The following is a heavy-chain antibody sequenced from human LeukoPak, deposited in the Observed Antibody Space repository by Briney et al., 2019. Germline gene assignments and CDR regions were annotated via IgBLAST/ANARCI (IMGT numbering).Heavy chain of an antibody. CDR3: ARAGGVTPREDV. J-gene: IGHJ6*02. CDR2: ISSSSSYI. CDR1: GFTFSDYY. Sequence: PGGSLRLSCAASGFTFSDYYMSWIRQAPGKGLEWVSSISSSSSYIYYADSVKGRFTISRDNAKNSLYLQMNSLRAEDTAVYYCARAGGVTPREDVWGQGTTVTVSS. V-gene: IGHV3-11*06. D-gene: IGHD2-21*02.